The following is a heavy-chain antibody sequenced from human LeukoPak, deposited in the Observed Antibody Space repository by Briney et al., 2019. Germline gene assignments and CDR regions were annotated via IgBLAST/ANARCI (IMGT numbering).Heavy chain of an antibody. J-gene: IGHJ4*02. CDR1: GFNFMQYG. D-gene: IGHD2-2*01. Sequence: GGSLRLSCVGSGFNFMQYGMMWVRQAPGKGLEWVSTIHPSGINTHHADSVKGRFTISRDNSKNTLYLQMNSLRDEDTAIYYCARDPSTLLPTDDSWGQGTLVAVSS. V-gene: IGHV3-23*05. CDR2: IHPSGINT. CDR3: ARDPSTLLPTDDS.